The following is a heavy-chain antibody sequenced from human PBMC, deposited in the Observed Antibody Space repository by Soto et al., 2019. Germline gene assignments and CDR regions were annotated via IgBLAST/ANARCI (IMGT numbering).Heavy chain of an antibody. CDR3: XXARFGGLAAIFADC. CDR2: IYRGGST. D-gene: IGHD5-12*01. J-gene: IGHJ4*02. CDR1: GFTVSNNY. V-gene: IGHV3-66*01. Sequence: EVQLVESGGGLVQPGGSLRLSCAASGFTVSNNYMTWVRQAPGKGLEWVSVIYRGGSTYYADSVRGRFTISRDNSKNTXXXXXXXXXXXXXXXXXXXXARFGGLAAIFADCWGQGTLVTVSS.